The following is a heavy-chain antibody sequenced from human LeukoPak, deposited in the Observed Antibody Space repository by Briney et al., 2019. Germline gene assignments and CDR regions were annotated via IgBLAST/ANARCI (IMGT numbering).Heavy chain of an antibody. J-gene: IGHJ4*02. V-gene: IGHV3-64*01. CDR1: GFTFRTYA. D-gene: IGHD3-16*01. CDR3: ATLGAEY. Sequence: GGSLGLSCAASGFTFRTYAMHWVRQAPGKGLEYVSAISSNGGSTYYANSVKGRFTISRDNSRNTVYLQMDSLRPDDMAVYYCATLGAEYWGQGTLVTVSS. CDR2: ISSNGGST.